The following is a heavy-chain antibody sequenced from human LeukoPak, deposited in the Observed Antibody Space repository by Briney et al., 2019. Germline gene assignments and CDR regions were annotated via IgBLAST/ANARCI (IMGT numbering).Heavy chain of an antibody. CDR2: ISSSSSYI. D-gene: IGHD6-13*01. CDR1: GFTFSSYS. Sequence: KAGGSLRLSCAASGFTFSSYSMNWVRQAPGKGLEWVSSISSSSSYIYYADSVKGRFTISRDNAKNSLYLQMNSLRAEDTAVYYCASLESGYSSSWFDYWGQGTLVTVSS. CDR3: ASLESGYSSSWFDY. V-gene: IGHV3-21*01. J-gene: IGHJ4*02.